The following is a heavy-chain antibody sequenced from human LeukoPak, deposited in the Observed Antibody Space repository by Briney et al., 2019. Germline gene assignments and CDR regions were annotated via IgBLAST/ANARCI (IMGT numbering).Heavy chain of an antibody. CDR3: ARDYSGRAYFDY. CDR2: ISSSSNYI. J-gene: IGHJ4*02. CDR1: GFTFSSYS. D-gene: IGHD1-26*01. V-gene: IGHV3-21*01. Sequence: GGSLRLSCAASGFTFSSYSMNWVRQAPGKGLEWVSSISSSSNYIYYADSVKGRFTISRDNAKNSLYLQMNSLRAEDTAVYYCARDYSGRAYFDYWGQGTPVTVSS.